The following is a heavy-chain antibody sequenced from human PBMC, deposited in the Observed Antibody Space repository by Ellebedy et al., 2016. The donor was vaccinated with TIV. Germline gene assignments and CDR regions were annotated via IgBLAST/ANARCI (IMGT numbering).Heavy chain of an antibody. J-gene: IGHJ4*02. CDR3: ASAERWLQSGFDY. V-gene: IGHV4-31*03. CDR2: IYYSGST. Sequence: LRLXXTVSGGSISSGGYYWSWIRQHPGKGLEWIGYIYYSGSTYYNPSLKSRVTISVDTSKNQFSLKLSSVTAADTAVYYCASAERWLQSGFDYWGQGTLVTVSS. D-gene: IGHD5-24*01. CDR1: GGSISSGGYY.